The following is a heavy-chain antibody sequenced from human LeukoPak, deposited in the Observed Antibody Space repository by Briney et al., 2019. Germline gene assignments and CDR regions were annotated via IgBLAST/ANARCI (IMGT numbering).Heavy chain of an antibody. CDR3: ARRATTERGHSYGLDF. CDR2: IYSGGST. CDR1: GFTVSSNY. D-gene: IGHD5-18*01. Sequence: AGGSLRLSCAASGFTVSSNYMSWVRQAPGKGLEWVSIIYSGGSTYYADSVKGRFTISRDSSKNTLYLQMNSLRAEDTAVYYCARRATTERGHSYGLDFWGQGTLVTVSS. J-gene: IGHJ4*02. V-gene: IGHV3-66*01.